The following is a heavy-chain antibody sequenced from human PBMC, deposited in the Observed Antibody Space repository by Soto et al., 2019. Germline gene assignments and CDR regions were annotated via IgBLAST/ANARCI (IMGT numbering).Heavy chain of an antibody. J-gene: IGHJ5*02. CDR2: IIPIFGTA. D-gene: IGHD3-9*01. CDR1: GGTFSSYA. CDR3: AREGVYDILTGYHTPGGYWFDP. Sequence: ASVKVSCKASGGTFSSYAISWVRQAPGQGLEWMGGIIPIFGTANYAQKFQGRVTITADESTSTAYMELSSLRSEDTAVYYCAREGVYDILTGYHTPGGYWFDPWGQGTLVTVSS. V-gene: IGHV1-69*13.